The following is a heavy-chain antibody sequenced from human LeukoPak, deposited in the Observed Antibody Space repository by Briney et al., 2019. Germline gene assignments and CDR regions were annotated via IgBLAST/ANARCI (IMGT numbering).Heavy chain of an antibody. V-gene: IGHV3-7*03. Sequence: PGGSLRLSCAASGFTFSSYWMSWVRQAPGKGLEWVASIKQDGSEKYYVHSVKVRFTISRDNAKNSLYLQMNSLRAEDTALYYCTKDTIYDILTGYFDYWGQGTLVTVSS. CDR3: TKDTIYDILTGYFDY. CDR2: IKQDGSEK. D-gene: IGHD3-9*01. J-gene: IGHJ4*02. CDR1: GFTFSSYW.